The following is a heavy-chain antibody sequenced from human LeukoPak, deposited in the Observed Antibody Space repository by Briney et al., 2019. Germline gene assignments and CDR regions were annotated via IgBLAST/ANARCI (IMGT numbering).Heavy chain of an antibody. CDR3: ATTSGYFYY. Sequence: ASVKVSCKASGYTFTGYYMHWVRQAPGQGLEWMGRINPSSGDTNYAQNFQGRVTMTRDTSISRAYMELSRLRSDDTAVYYCATTSGYFYYWGQGTLVTVSS. J-gene: IGHJ4*02. D-gene: IGHD1-26*01. CDR2: INPSSGDT. V-gene: IGHV1-2*06. CDR1: GYTFTGYY.